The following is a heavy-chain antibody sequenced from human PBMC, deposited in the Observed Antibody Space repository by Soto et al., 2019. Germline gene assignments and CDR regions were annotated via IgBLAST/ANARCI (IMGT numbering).Heavy chain of an antibody. CDR3: AREGQLGY. Sequence: ASVKVSCKASGYTFTNYGFSWVRQAPGQGLEWMGWISGYNGDTNYAERLQGRVTMTTDTSTSTAYMELKSLRYDDTAVYYCAREGQLGYWGQGTPVTVSS. V-gene: IGHV1-18*01. J-gene: IGHJ4*02. CDR2: ISGYNGDT. D-gene: IGHD6-6*01. CDR1: GYTFTNYG.